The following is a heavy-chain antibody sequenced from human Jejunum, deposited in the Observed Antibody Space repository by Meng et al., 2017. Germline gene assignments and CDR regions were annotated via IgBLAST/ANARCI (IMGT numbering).Heavy chain of an antibody. J-gene: IGHJ4*02. CDR3: AKLTSF. CDR1: GFTFRMSS. D-gene: IGHD3-16*01. Sequence: EVRLVGSGGGLVRPGESLGLSCAASGFTFRMSSMSWVRQAPGKGLEWVSTFAANNSTYYAESVKGRFTISRDNSKNTLSLQMNSLRAEDTAVYYCAKLTSFWGQGTLVTVSS. CDR2: FAANNST. V-gene: IGHV3-23*04.